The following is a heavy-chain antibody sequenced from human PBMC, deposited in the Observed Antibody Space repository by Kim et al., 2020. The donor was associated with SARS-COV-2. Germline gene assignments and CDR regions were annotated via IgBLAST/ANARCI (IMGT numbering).Heavy chain of an antibody. V-gene: IGHV3-33*01. CDR1: GFTFSSYG. CDR2: IWYDGSNK. J-gene: IGHJ5*02. D-gene: IGHD1-7*01. CDR3: ARSITGTTWGWFDP. Sequence: GGSLRLSCAASGFTFSSYGMHWVRQAPGKGLEWVAVIWYDGSNKYYADSVKGRFTISRDNSKNTLYLQMNSLRAEDTAVYYCARSITGTTWGWFDPWGQGTLVTVSS.